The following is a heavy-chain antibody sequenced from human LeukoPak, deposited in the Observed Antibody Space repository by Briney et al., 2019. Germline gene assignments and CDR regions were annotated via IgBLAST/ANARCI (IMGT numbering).Heavy chain of an antibody. CDR1: DDSISDYY. V-gene: IGHV4-59*01. J-gene: IGHJ4*02. CDR2: FYNSGRS. CDR3: TRGAGWLIDY. Sequence: SEALSLTCTVSDDSISDYYRGWIRQPPGKGLEWIGYFYNSGRSTYDPSLKSRVTISADTSKNHFSLKLNSVTTADTAVYYCTRGAGWLIDYWGQGILVTVSS. D-gene: IGHD3-16*01.